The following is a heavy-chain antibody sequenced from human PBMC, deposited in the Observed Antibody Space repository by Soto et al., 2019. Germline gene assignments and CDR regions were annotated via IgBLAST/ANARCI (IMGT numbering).Heavy chain of an antibody. D-gene: IGHD3-3*01. CDR2: ISSSSSYI. Sequence: EVQLVESGGGLVKPGGSLRLSCAASGFTFSSYSMNWVRQAPGKGLEWVSSISSSSSYIYYADSVKGRFTISRDNAKNSLYLQMNSLRAEDTAVYYCARDEYYDFCSGYRKIVDYWGQGTLVTVSS. CDR1: GFTFSSYS. CDR3: ARDEYYDFCSGYRKIVDY. J-gene: IGHJ4*02. V-gene: IGHV3-21*01.